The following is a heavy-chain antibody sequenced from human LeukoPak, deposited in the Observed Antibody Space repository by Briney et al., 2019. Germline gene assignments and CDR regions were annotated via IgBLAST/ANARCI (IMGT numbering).Heavy chain of an antibody. Sequence: SSETLSLTCTVSGGSISSSSYYWGWIRQPPGKGLEWIGSIYYSGSTYYNPSLKSRVTISVDTSKNQFSLKLSSVTAADTAAYYCARQLGYCSGGSCHPLDYWGQGTLVTVSS. V-gene: IGHV4-39*01. CDR2: IYYSGST. D-gene: IGHD2-15*01. J-gene: IGHJ4*02. CDR3: ARQLGYCSGGSCHPLDY. CDR1: GGSISSSSYY.